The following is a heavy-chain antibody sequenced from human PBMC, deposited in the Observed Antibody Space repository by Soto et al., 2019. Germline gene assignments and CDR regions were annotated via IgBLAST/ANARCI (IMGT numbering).Heavy chain of an antibody. CDR1: GYTFTGYY. V-gene: IGHV1-2*04. J-gene: IGHJ5*02. D-gene: IGHD6-13*01. CDR3: ARSSSSWYRNWFDP. Sequence: ASVKVSCKASGYTFTGYYMHWVLQAPGQGLEWMGWINPNSGGTNYAQKFQGWVTMTRDTSISTAYMELSRLRSDDTAVYYCARSSSSWYRNWFDPWGQGTLVTVSS. CDR2: INPNSGGT.